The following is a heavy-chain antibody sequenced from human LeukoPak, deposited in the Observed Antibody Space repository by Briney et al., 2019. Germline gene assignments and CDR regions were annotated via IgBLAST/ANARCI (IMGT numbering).Heavy chain of an antibody. D-gene: IGHD2-15*01. CDR3: ATGLGYCSGGSCYEGEDDAFDI. CDR2: FDPEGGET. J-gene: IGHJ3*02. V-gene: IGHV1-24*01. Sequence: ASVKVSCKVSGYTLTELSMHWVRQDPGKGLEWMGGFDPEGGETIYAQKFQGRVTMTEDTSTDTAYMELSSLRSEDTAVYYCATGLGYCSGGSCYEGEDDAFDIWGQGTMVTVSS. CDR1: GYTLTELS.